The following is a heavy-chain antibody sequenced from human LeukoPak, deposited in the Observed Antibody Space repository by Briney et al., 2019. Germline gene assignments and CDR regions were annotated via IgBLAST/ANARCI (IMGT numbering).Heavy chain of an antibody. J-gene: IGHJ3*02. Sequence: SGPTLVNPTQTLTLTCTFSGFSLCTTGMGVGWIRQPPGKALEWLALIYWDDDKRYSPSLKTRLTITKDTSKDEVVLTMTNMDPVDTAAYYCAHRPIRSSGGAFDIWGQGTLVTVSS. CDR1: GFSLCTTGMG. V-gene: IGHV2-5*02. CDR3: AHRPIRSSGGAFDI. D-gene: IGHD2-8*02. CDR2: IYWDDDK.